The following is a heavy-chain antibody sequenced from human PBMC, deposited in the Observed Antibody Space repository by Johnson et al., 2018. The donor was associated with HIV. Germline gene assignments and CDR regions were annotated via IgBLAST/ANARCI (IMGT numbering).Heavy chain of an antibody. Sequence: QVQLVESGGGVVQPGRSLRLSCAASGFTFSDYYMGWIRQAPGKGLDWVSSISSSAISFYYADSVKGRFTISRDNPKNSLYLQMNSLRAEDTAVYYCARVWGEYGYYYDSSGYYHDDAFDIWGQGTMVTVSS. V-gene: IGHV3-11*04. J-gene: IGHJ3*02. CDR2: ISSSAISF. CDR1: GFTFSDYY. D-gene: IGHD3-22*01. CDR3: ARVWGEYGYYYDSSGYYHDDAFDI.